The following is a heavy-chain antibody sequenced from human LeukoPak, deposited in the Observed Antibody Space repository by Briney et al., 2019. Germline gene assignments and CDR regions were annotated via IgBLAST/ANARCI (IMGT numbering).Heavy chain of an antibody. CDR2: ISSSGSTI. CDR3: ATPPAAGAYYYYGMDV. Sequence: GGSLRLSCAASGFTFSSYEMNWVRQAPGEGLEGVSYISSSGSTIYYADSVKGRFTISRDNAKNSLYLQMNSLRAEDTAVYYCATPPAAGAYYYYGMDVWGQGTTVTVSS. J-gene: IGHJ6*02. CDR1: GFTFSSYE. D-gene: IGHD6-13*01. V-gene: IGHV3-48*03.